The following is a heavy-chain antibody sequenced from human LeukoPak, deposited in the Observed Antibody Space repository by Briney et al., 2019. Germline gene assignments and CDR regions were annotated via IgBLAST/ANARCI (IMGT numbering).Heavy chain of an antibody. V-gene: IGHV3-53*01. J-gene: IGHJ5*02. CDR3: ASASTGPPEGFDP. Sequence: EGSLRLSCAASGFTVSSNYMSWVRQAPGKGLEWVSVIYSGGSTYYADSMKGRFTISRDNSKNTLYLQMNSLRAEDTAVYYCASASTGPPEGFDPWGQGTLVTVSS. CDR2: IYSGGST. CDR1: GFTVSSNY. D-gene: IGHD4-17*01.